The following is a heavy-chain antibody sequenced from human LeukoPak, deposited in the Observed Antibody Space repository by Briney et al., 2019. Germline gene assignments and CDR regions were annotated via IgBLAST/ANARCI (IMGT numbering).Heavy chain of an antibody. CDR3: AREYSGFDY. Sequence: SETLSLTCTVSGDPISSYSDYPNYKGTWIRQPSGKGLECIGYFYYSGSTNYNPSLKSRVTISVDTSKNQFSLKLTSVTAADTAVYYCAREYSGFDYWGQGTLVTVSS. CDR2: FYYSGST. V-gene: IGHV4-61*01. CDR1: GDPISSYSDY. D-gene: IGHD5-12*01. J-gene: IGHJ4*02.